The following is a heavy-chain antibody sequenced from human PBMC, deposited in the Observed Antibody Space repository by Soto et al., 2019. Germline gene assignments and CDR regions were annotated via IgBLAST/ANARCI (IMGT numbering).Heavy chain of an antibody. CDR2: ISSSSSTI. V-gene: IGHV3-48*02. J-gene: IGHJ4*02. D-gene: IGHD2-15*01. CDR3: AREGAGYCSGGSCYRDNYFDY. Sequence: PGGSLRLSCAASGFTFSSYSMNWVRQAPGKGLEWVSYISSSSSTIYYADSVKGRFTISRDNAKNSLYLQMNSLRDEDTAVYYCAREGAGYCSGGSCYRDNYFDYWGQGTLVTVSS. CDR1: GFTFSSYS.